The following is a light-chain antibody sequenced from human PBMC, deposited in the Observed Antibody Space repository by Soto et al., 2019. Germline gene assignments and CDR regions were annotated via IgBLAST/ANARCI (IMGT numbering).Light chain of an antibody. CDR1: SSNIGAGYD. V-gene: IGLV1-40*01. Sequence: QSVLTQPPSVSGAPGQRVTISCTGSSSNIGAGYDVHWYQQLPGTAPKLLIYGNSNRPSGVPDRLSGSKSGTSASLAITGLQAEDEADYYCQSYDSSLSGSVFGGGIKLTVL. CDR2: GNS. CDR3: QSYDSSLSGSV. J-gene: IGLJ2*01.